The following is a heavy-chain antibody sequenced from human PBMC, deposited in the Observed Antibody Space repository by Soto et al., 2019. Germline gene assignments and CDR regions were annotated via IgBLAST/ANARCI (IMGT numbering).Heavy chain of an antibody. Sequence: QITLKESGPTLVTPTQTLTLTCSFSGFSLTSRPMGVGWIRQSPGKALEWLVVIYWDDDKRYSPSLRSRLTITKDTSKNQVVLTMTNVDPVDTATYYCAHRLGGYTWNDGYFDYWGQGALVTVSS. V-gene: IGHV2-5*02. D-gene: IGHD1-1*01. J-gene: IGHJ4*03. CDR1: GFSLTSRPMG. CDR2: IYWDDDK. CDR3: AHRLGGYTWNDGYFDY.